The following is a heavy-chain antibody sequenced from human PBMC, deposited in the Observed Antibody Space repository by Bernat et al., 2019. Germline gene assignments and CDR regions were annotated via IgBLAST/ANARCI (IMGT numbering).Heavy chain of an antibody. CDR3: AKDLFFVAVAGIADP. CDR1: GFTFSSYG. J-gene: IGHJ5*02. CDR2: ISYDGSNK. V-gene: IGHV3-30*18. D-gene: IGHD6-19*01. Sequence: QVQLVESGGGVVQPGRSLRLSCAASGFTFSSYGMHWVRQAPGKGLEWVAVISYDGSNKYYADAVKGRFTISRDNSKNTLYLQMNSLRAEDTAVYYCAKDLFFVAVAGIADPWGQGTLVTVSS.